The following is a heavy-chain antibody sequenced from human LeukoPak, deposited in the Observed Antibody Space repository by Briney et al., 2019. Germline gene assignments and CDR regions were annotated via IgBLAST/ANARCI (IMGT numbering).Heavy chain of an antibody. V-gene: IGHV1-46*01. D-gene: IGHD6-19*01. CDR3: ARGGPAGAVADFDY. J-gene: IGHJ4*02. Sequence: GASVKVSCKASGYTFTNYGITWVRQAPGQGLEWMGIINPSGGSTSYAQKFQGRVTMTRDTSTSTVYMELSSLRSEDTAVYYCARGGPAGAVADFDYWGQGTLVTVSS. CDR2: INPSGGST. CDR1: GYTFTNYG.